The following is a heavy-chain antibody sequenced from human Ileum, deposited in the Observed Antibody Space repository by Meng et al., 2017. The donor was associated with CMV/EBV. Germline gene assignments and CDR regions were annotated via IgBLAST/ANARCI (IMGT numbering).Heavy chain of an antibody. Sequence: GASGVTFSSYGMRWVRQAPGKGLEWVAVISYDGSNKYYADSVKGRFTISRDNSKNTLYLQMNSLRAEDTAVYYCARDSIAAAGWFDPWGQGTLVTVSS. CDR2: ISYDGSNK. J-gene: IGHJ5*02. D-gene: IGHD6-13*01. CDR3: ARDSIAAAGWFDP. CDR1: GVTFSSYG. V-gene: IGHV3-30-3*01.